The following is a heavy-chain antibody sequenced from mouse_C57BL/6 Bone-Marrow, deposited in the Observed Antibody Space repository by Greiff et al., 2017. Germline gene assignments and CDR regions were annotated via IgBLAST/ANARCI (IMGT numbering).Heavy chain of an antibody. V-gene: IGHV1-55*01. J-gene: IGHJ1*03. CDR3: ARGRRYYGSSYGYFDV. Sequence: VQLQQPGAELVKPGASVKMSCKASGYTFTSYWITWVKQRPGQGLEWIGDIYPGSGSTNYNAKFKSKATLTVDTSSSAAYMQLSSLTSEDSAVYYCARGRRYYGSSYGYFDVWGTGTTVTVSS. D-gene: IGHD1-1*01. CDR2: IYPGSGST. CDR1: GYTFTSYW.